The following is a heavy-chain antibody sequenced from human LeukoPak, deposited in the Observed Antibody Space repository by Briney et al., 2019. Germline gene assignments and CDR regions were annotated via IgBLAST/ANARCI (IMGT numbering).Heavy chain of an antibody. Sequence: LGESLKTSCKGAGYSFTTSWIAWVRQMPGEGLEGMAIIYPGDSDNRNSPSFQGQVTISADKSISAAYLQWSSLKASDAGMYYCAGFGYTSSLDYWGQGTLVTVSS. D-gene: IGHD6-13*01. CDR3: AGFGYTSSLDY. CDR1: GYSFTTSW. J-gene: IGHJ4*02. CDR2: IYPGDSDN. V-gene: IGHV5-51*01.